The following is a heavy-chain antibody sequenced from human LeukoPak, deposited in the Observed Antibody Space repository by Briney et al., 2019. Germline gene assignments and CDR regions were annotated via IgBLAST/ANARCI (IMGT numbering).Heavy chain of an antibody. J-gene: IGHJ3*02. V-gene: IGHV3-21*01. Sequence: RPGGSLRLSCAASGFTFSSYSMNWVRQAPGKGLEWVSSISSSSSYIYYADSVKGRFTISRDNAKNSLYLQMNSLRAEDTAVYYCATRLLHLGDDAFDIWGQGTMVTVSS. CDR2: ISSSSSYI. CDR1: GFTFSSYS. D-gene: IGHD5-12*01. CDR3: ATRLLHLGDDAFDI.